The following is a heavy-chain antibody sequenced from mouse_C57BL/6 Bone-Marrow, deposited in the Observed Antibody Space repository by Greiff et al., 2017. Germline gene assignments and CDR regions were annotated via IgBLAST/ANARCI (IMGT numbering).Heavy chain of an antibody. V-gene: IGHV1-15*01. Sequence: QVQLKESGAELVRPGASVTLSCKASGYTFTDYEMHWVKQTPVHGLEWIGAIDPETGGTAYTQKFQGKAILTADKSSSTAYMELRSLTSEDSAVYYCTIYDYDGYYYAMDYWGQGTSVTVSS. J-gene: IGHJ4*01. CDR2: IDPETGGT. D-gene: IGHD2-4*01. CDR1: GYTFTDYE. CDR3: TIYDYDGYYYAMDY.